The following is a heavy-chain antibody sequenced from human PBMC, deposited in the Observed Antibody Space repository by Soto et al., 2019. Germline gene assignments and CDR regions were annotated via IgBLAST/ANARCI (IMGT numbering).Heavy chain of an antibody. V-gene: IGHV4-39*01. D-gene: IGHD6-19*01. CDR3: ARQLGIAVAGKGWYLDY. J-gene: IGHJ4*02. CDR2: IYYSGST. CDR1: GGSISSSSYY. Sequence: QLQLQESGPGLVKPSETLSLTCTVSGGSISSSSYYWGWIRQPPGKGLEWIGSIYYSGSTYYNPSLKSRVTISVYTSKNQFSLKLSSVTAADTAVYYGARQLGIAVAGKGWYLDYWGQGTLVTVSS.